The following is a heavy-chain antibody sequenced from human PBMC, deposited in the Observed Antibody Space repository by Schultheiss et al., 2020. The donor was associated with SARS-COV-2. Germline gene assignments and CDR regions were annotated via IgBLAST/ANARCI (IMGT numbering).Heavy chain of an antibody. CDR2: ISSSSSTI. V-gene: IGHV3-48*01. Sequence: GGSLRLSCAASGFTFSSYSMNWVRQAPGKGLEWVSYISSSSSTIYYADSVKGRFTISRDNAKNSLYLQMNSLRAEDTAVYYCAKDAEPGIAAAGIDYWGQGTLVTVSS. D-gene: IGHD6-13*01. CDR3: AKDAEPGIAAAGIDY. CDR1: GFTFSSYS. J-gene: IGHJ4*02.